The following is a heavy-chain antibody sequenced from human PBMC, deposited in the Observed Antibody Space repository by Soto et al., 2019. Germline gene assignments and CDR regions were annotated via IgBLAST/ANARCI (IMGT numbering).Heavy chain of an antibody. V-gene: IGHV4-4*02. CDR2: IYHSGSA. CDR1: SGSISTSNW. D-gene: IGHD3-3*01. Sequence: QVQLQESGPGLVKPLGTLSLTCAVSSGSISTSNWWSWVRQPPGKGLEWIGEIYHSGSANYDPSLRGRVTISVDKSKNQFSLELSSVTAADTAVYYCARSIHRSGFDYFDYWGQGTLVTVSS. J-gene: IGHJ4*02. CDR3: ARSIHRSGFDYFDY.